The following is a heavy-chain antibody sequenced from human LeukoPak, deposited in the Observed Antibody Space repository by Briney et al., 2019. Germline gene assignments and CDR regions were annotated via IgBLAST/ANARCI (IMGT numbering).Heavy chain of an antibody. D-gene: IGHD2-2*01. J-gene: IGHJ4*02. Sequence: PGRCLRLSCATSGFTFSNYGMHWVRQAPGKGLEWVALISHDGNNQYYADSVRGRFTISRDNSKDTLNMEMNSPRADDTGVCYCARDRLAYAAMGTDFWGLGTLVTVSS. V-gene: IGHV3-30*03. CDR3: ARDRLAYAAMGTDF. CDR2: ISHDGNNQ. CDR1: GFTFSNYG.